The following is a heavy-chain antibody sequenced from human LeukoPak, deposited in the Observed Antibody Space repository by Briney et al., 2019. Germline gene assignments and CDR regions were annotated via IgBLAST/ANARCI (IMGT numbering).Heavy chain of an antibody. CDR2: IGTAGDT. Sequence: GGSLRLSCAASGFTFSSYDMHWVRQATGKGLEWVSAIGTAGDTYYPGSVKGRFTISRENAKNSLYLQMNSLRAGDTAVYYCVRVLSGHGAFDIWGQGTMVTVSS. CDR1: GFTFSSYD. D-gene: IGHD2-15*01. CDR3: VRVLSGHGAFDI. J-gene: IGHJ3*02. V-gene: IGHV3-13*01.